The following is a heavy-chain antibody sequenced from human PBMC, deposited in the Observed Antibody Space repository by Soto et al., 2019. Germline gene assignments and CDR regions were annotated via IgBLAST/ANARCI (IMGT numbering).Heavy chain of an antibody. CDR1: GASITGTSY. J-gene: IGHJ4*02. V-gene: IGHV4-4*07. Sequence: PSETLSLTCTVSGASITGTSYWSWIRQPAGKGLEWIGRSSLSGTTNYNPPLRSRVTMSADVSKNQFSLRLTSVTAADTALYYCARGMTPPGAPAWYYFDSWGQGTLVTVSS. CDR3: ARGMTPPGAPAWYYFDS. D-gene: IGHD2-8*02. CDR2: SSLSGTT.